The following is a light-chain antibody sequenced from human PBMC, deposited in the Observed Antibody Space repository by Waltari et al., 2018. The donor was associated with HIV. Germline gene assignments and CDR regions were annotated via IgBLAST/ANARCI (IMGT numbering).Light chain of an antibody. J-gene: IGLJ2*01. CDR2: ATT. Sequence: QSVLTPPPSVSAAPRHMVTISCTGSSSHLRACYAVPWAQQLPGTAPKLLIYATTNRPSGVPDRFFGSRSGTSASLAITGLQAEDEADYYCQSYDSGLSGSTVFGGGTKLTVL. CDR1: SSHLRACYA. CDR3: QSYDSGLSGSTV. V-gene: IGLV1-40*01.